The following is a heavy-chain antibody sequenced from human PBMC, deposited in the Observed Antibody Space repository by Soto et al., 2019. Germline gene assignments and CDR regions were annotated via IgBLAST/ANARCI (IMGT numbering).Heavy chain of an antibody. CDR1: GGSISSSGYY. CDR3: ARGVGAGGGRQKHNWFDP. J-gene: IGHJ5*02. D-gene: IGHD2-15*01. CDR2: IYYSGST. V-gene: IGHV4-39*01. Sequence: HSETMSLTCTVSGGSISSSGYYWGWIRQPPGKGLEWIGSIYYSGSTYYNPSLKSRITINPDTSKNQFSLQLNSVTPEDTAVYYCARGVGAGGGRQKHNWFDPWGQGTLVTVSS.